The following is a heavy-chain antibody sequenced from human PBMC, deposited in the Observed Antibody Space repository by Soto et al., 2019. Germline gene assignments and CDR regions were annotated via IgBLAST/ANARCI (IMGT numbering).Heavy chain of an antibody. CDR1: GGSNSTSAYY. J-gene: IGHJ5*02. CDR3: ARHKVWGGYYWHWFDP. D-gene: IGHD3-3*01. V-gene: IGHV4-39*01. CDR2: IHHSGNT. Sequence: PPETLSLTCTVSGGSNSTSAYYWGWIRQPPGKGLEWIGSIHHSGNTYHNPSLKSRVTISVDASNKQFSLKLSSVTAADTAVYFCARHKVWGGYYWHWFDPWGQGSLVTVSS.